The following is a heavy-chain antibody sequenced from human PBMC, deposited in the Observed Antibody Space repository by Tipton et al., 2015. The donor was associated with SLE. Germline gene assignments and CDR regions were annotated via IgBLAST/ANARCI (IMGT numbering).Heavy chain of an antibody. CDR3: ARVLTGDNAFDI. D-gene: IGHD7-27*01. Sequence: TLSLTCTVSGGSISSHYWSWIRQPPGKGLEWIGYIYYSWSTNYNPSLKSRVTISVDRSKNQFSLKLSSVTASDTAVYYCARVLTGDNAFDIWGRGTTVTVSS. V-gene: IGHV4-59*11. CDR2: IYYSWST. J-gene: IGHJ3*02. CDR1: GGSISSHY.